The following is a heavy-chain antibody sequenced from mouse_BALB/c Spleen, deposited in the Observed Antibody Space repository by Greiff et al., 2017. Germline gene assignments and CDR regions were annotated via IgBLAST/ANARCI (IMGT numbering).Heavy chain of an antibody. Sequence: VQLQQSGAELAKPGASVKMSCKASGYTFTSYWMHWVNQRPGQGLEWIGYINPSTGYTEYNQKFKDKATLTADKSSSTAYMQLSSLTSEDSAVYYCARSQFITTGGYAMDYWGQGTAVTVSS. D-gene: IGHD1-2*01. CDR3: ARSQFITTGGYAMDY. CDR2: INPSTGYT. J-gene: IGHJ4*01. CDR1: GYTFTSYW. V-gene: IGHV1-7*01.